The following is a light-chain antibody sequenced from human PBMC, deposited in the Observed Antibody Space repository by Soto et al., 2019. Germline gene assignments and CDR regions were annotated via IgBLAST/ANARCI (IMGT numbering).Light chain of an antibody. CDR3: QQYYSYPIT. CDR2: AAS. J-gene: IGKJ5*01. Sequence: IQMTQSPSSLSASVGDRVTISCRASETIGNYVNWYQHRPGKAPNLLISAASTLQSGVPSRFSGSGSGTDFTLTISCLQSEDFATYYCQQYYSYPITFGQGTRLEIK. CDR1: ETIGNY. V-gene: IGKV1-39*01.